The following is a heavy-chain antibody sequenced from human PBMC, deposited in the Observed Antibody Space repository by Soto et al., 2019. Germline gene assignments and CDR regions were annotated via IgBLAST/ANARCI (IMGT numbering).Heavy chain of an antibody. CDR1: GFTFSDYN. CDR2: ISGTSSHR. CDR3: AKDAVYGDGLWLVAD. J-gene: IGHJ4*02. D-gene: IGHD2-21*02. Sequence: EVQVVESGGGLVKPGGSLRLSCAVSGFTFSDYNMNWVRQAPGKGLEWVSSISGTSSHRYYADSVKGRFIISRDNAKNSLYLQMNGLRADDTAVYYCAKDAVYGDGLWLVADWGQGTLVTVS. V-gene: IGHV3-21*01.